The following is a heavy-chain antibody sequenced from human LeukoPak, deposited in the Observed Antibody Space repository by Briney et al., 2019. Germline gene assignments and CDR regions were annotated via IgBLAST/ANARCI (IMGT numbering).Heavy chain of an antibody. J-gene: IGHJ2*01. Sequence: GGSLRLSCVGSGVTFGSYSMNWVRHAPGEGLEWVSYIGHTGSITDYADSVKGRFTISRDEAKNSLYLQMNSLRAEDTALYYCAKDIAVAGMTFWYFDLWGRGTLVTVSS. D-gene: IGHD6-19*01. V-gene: IGHV3-48*01. CDR2: IGHTGSIT. CDR1: GVTFGSYS. CDR3: AKDIAVAGMTFWYFDL.